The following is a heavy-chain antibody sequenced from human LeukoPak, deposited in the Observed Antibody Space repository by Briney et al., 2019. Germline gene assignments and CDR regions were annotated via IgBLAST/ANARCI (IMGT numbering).Heavy chain of an antibody. J-gene: IGHJ4*02. CDR1: GFTFSSYE. D-gene: IGHD3-3*01. CDR3: ARGGYDFWSGYPLDY. V-gene: IGHV3-48*03. Sequence: GGPLRLSCAASGFTFSSYEMNWVRQAPGKELEWVSYISSSGSTIYYADSVKGRFTISRDNAKNSLYLQMNSLRAEDTAVYYCARGGYDFWSGYPLDYWGQGTLVTVSS. CDR2: ISSSGSTI.